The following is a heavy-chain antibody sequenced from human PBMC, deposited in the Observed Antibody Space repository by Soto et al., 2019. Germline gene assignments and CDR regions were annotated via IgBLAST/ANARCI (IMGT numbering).Heavy chain of an antibody. D-gene: IGHD6-6*01. CDR1: GFTFSSYT. CDR3: AKDGGRGSIAARNLFYFDS. J-gene: IGHJ4*02. Sequence: EVQLLESGGGLLQPGGSLRLSCAASGFTFSSYTVSWVRQAPGKGLEWVSSITGSGGSTYYADSVKGRFTISRDNSKKTLYLQMNPLRAEDTAVYYCAKDGGRGSIAARNLFYFDSWGQGTLVTVSS. V-gene: IGHV3-23*01. CDR2: ITGSGGST.